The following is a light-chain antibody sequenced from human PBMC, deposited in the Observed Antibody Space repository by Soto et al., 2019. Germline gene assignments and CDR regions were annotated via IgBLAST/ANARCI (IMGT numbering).Light chain of an antibody. CDR2: KAS. Sequence: DIQMTQSPSTLSASVGDRVTITCRASQSISSWLAWYQQKPGKAPKLLIYKASSLESGVPSRFSGSGSGTEFTLTISSLQPDDFAPYYCQHYNSYWTIGQGTKVDIK. CDR3: QHYNSYWT. J-gene: IGKJ1*01. CDR1: QSISSW. V-gene: IGKV1-5*03.